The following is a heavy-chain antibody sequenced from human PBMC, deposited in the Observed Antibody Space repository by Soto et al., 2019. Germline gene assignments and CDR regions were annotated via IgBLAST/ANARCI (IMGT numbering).Heavy chain of an antibody. Sequence: VQLQESGPGLVKPSETLSLTCTVSGGSISSYYWSWIRQPPGKGLEWIGYIYYSGSTNYNPSLKSRVTISVDTSKNQFSLKLSSVTAADTAVYYCARDSGYSSGWPFFDYWGQGTLVTVSS. V-gene: IGHV4-59*01. J-gene: IGHJ4*02. CDR3: ARDSGYSSGWPFFDY. CDR2: IYYSGST. D-gene: IGHD6-19*01. CDR1: GGSISSYY.